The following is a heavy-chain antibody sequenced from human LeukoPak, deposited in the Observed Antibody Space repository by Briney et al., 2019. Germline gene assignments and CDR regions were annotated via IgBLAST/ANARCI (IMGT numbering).Heavy chain of an antibody. CDR3: ARETGKRYYGSGSYWEYYFDY. J-gene: IGHJ4*02. CDR1: GFTFSSYW. V-gene: IGHV3-7*01. D-gene: IGHD3-10*01. Sequence: GGSLRLSCAASGFTFSSYWMSWVRQAPGKGLEWVANVKQDGSEKYYVDSVKGRFTISRDNAKNSLYLQMNSLRAEDTAVYYCARETGKRYYGSGSYWEYYFDYWGQGTLVTVSS. CDR2: VKQDGSEK.